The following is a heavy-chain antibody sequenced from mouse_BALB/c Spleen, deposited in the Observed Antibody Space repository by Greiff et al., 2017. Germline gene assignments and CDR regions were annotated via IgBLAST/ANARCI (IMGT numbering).Heavy chain of an antibody. J-gene: IGHJ4*01. Sequence: EVQVVESGPGLVKPSQSLSLTCSVTGYSITSGYYWNWIRQFPGNKLEWMGYISYDGSNNYNPSLKNRISITRDTSKNQFFLKLNSVTTEDTATYYCANDYSYYYAMDYWGQGTSVTVSS. CDR1: GYSITSGYY. CDR3: ANDYSYYYAMDY. V-gene: IGHV3-6*02. D-gene: IGHD2-4*01. CDR2: ISYDGSN.